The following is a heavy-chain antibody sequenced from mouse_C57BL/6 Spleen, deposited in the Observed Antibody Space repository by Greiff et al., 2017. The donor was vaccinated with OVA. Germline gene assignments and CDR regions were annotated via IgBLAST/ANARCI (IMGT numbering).Heavy chain of an antibody. D-gene: IGHD1-1*01. CDR1: GFTFSSYG. V-gene: IGHV5-6*01. CDR2: ISSGGSYT. J-gene: IGHJ4*01. Sequence: EVQLVESGGDLVKPGGSLKLSCAASGFTFSSYGMSWVRQTPDKRLEWVATISSGGSYTYYPDSVKGRFTISRDNAKNTLYLQMSSLKSEDTAMDYCARHGGITTVVDAMDYWGQGTSVTVSS. CDR3: ARHGGITTVVDAMDY.